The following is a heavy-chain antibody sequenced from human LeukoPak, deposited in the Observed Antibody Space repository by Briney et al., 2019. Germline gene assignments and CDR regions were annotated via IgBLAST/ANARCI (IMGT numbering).Heavy chain of an antibody. CDR3: ARDRGMYSGSPPDY. CDR1: GFTFSSYS. V-gene: IGHV3-21*01. D-gene: IGHD1-26*01. J-gene: IGHJ4*02. CDR2: ISSSSSYI. Sequence: GGSLRLSCAASGFTFSSYSMNWVRQAPGKGLEWVSSISSSSSYIYYAVSVKGRFTISRDNAKNSLYLQMNSLRAEDTAVYYCARDRGMYSGSPPDYWGQGTLVIVSS.